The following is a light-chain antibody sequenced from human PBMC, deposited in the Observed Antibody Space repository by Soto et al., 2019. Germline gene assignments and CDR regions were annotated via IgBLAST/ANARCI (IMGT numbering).Light chain of an antibody. V-gene: IGKV3-11*01. CDR1: QSVGSS. J-gene: IGKJ2*01. CDR2: DAS. Sequence: EIVLTQSPATLSLSPGERSTLSCRASQSVGSSLAWYQQKPGQAPRLLIYDASNRATGIPARFSGSGSGTEFTLTISSLQSEDCAVYYCQQYDDWPPMYTVGQGTKVDIK. CDR3: QQYDDWPPMYT.